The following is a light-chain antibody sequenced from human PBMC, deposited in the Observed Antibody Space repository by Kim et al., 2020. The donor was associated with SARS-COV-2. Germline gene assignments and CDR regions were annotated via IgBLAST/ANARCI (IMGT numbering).Light chain of an antibody. CDR3: QSADSSGAYKV. CDR1: PLPKQY. J-gene: IGLJ3*02. V-gene: IGLV3-25*03. CDR2: EDS. Sequence: PGQTDRITCSGDPLPKQYAYWYQQKPGQAPVLVIYEDSEQPSGIPERFTGSSSGTTVTLSITGVQAEDEADYYCQSADSSGAYKVFGGGTKLTVL.